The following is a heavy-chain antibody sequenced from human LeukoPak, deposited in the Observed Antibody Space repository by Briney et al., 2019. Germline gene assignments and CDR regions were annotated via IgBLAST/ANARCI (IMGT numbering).Heavy chain of an antibody. D-gene: IGHD3-22*01. CDR2: IYYSGST. Sequence: SETLSLTCTVSGGSISSYYWSWIRQPPGKGLEWIGYIYYSGSTNYNPSLKSRVTISVDTSKNQFSLKLSSVTAADTAVYYCASLHYHDSSGYYQGGDYWGQGTLVTVSS. J-gene: IGHJ4*02. CDR3: ASLHYHDSSGYYQGGDY. CDR1: GGSISSYY. V-gene: IGHV4-59*01.